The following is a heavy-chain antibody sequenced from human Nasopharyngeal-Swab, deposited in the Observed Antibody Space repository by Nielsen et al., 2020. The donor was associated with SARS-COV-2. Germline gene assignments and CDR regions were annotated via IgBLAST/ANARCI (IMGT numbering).Heavy chain of an antibody. CDR2: TYYRSKWYN. Sequence: SQTLSLTCAISGDSVSSNSAAWSWIGQSPSRGLEWLGRTYYRSKWYNDYAVSVKSRITINPDTSKNQFSLQLNSVTPEDTAAYYCARDTDPYDHFDYWGQGTLVTVSS. J-gene: IGHJ4*02. D-gene: IGHD5-12*01. CDR3: ARDTDPYDHFDY. CDR1: GDSVSSNSAA. V-gene: IGHV6-1*01.